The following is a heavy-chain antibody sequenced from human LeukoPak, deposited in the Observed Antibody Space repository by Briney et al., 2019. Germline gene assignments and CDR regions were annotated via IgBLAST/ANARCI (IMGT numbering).Heavy chain of an antibody. CDR1: REMFAFYW. V-gene: IGHV5-51*01. Sequence: GESLKISCKVSREMFAFYWIAWVRQMPGKGLECVGTIWPEDSDTRYSPSFRGQVTISADKSIRTAFLQWNSLKASDTAMYYCARRRRDAFDVWGQGTMVTVSS. J-gene: IGHJ3*01. CDR2: IWPEDSDT. CDR3: ARRRRDAFDV.